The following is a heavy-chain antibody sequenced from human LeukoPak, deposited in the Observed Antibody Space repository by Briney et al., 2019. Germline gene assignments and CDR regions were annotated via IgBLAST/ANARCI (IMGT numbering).Heavy chain of an antibody. CDR3: ARDMLLEDAFDI. D-gene: IGHD3-10*02. CDR2: INWNGGST. V-gene: IGHV3-20*04. J-gene: IGHJ3*02. Sequence: TGGSLRLSCEVSGFTFDDHAINWVRQAPGRGLEWVANINWNGGSTGYGDSVKGRFTISRDNTKNSVFLQMHSLRGDDTALYYCARDMLLEDAFDIWGQGTMVIVSS. CDR1: GFTFDDHA.